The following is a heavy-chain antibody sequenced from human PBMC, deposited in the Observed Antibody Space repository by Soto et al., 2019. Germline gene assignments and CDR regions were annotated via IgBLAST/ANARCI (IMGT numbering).Heavy chain of an antibody. CDR1: GFTFRSYS. D-gene: IGHD1-20*01. CDR3: ARDHNWNKPKSFDI. CDR2: IGSSSSYI. V-gene: IGHV3-21*01. J-gene: IGHJ3*02. Sequence: GGSLRLSCAASGFTFRSYSMNWVRQAPGKGLEWVSSIGSSSSYIYYADSVKGRFTISRDSSKNSLYLQMNSLRAEDTAVYYCARDHNWNKPKSFDIWGQGTMVTVSS.